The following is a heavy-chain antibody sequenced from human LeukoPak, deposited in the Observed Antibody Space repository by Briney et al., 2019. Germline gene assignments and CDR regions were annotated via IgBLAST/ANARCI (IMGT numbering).Heavy chain of an antibody. CDR3: AKALWRYHSFDY. Sequence: GGSLRLSCAASGFTFSSYGVHWVRHAPGKGLERVAFIRYDGSNKYYADSVKGRFTISRDNSKNTLYLQMNSLRAEDTAVYYCAKALWRYHSFDYWGQGTLVTVSS. CDR2: IRYDGSNK. CDR1: GFTFSSYG. J-gene: IGHJ4*02. D-gene: IGHD3-3*01. V-gene: IGHV3-30*02.